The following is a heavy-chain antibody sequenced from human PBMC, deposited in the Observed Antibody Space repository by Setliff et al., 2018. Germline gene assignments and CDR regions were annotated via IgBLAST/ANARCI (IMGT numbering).Heavy chain of an antibody. D-gene: IGHD3-9*01. CDR1: GYTFISYD. Sequence: ASVKVSCKASGYTFISYDINWVRQAPGKGLEWMGWIGAYNGNTKYAQKFQGRVTLTTETSANTAYMELRSLRSDYTAVYYCARGEAGYYESFDIWGQGTMVTVS. CDR2: IGAYNGNT. V-gene: IGHV1-18*01. CDR3: ARGEAGYYESFDI. J-gene: IGHJ3*02.